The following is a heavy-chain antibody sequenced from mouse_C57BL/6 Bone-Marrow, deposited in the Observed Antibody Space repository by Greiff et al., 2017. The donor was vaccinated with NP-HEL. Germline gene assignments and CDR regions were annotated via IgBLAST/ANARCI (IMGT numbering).Heavy chain of an antibody. CDR1: GYAFTNYL. CDR3: AYGSSHDWYFDV. D-gene: IGHD1-1*01. V-gene: IGHV1-54*01. CDR2: INPGSGGT. Sequence: QVHVKQSGAELVRPGTSVKVSCKASGYAFTNYLIEWVKQRPGQGLEWIGVINPGSGGTNCNEKFKGKATLTADKSSSTAYMQLSSLTSEDSAVYFCAYGSSHDWYFDVWGTGTTVTVSS. J-gene: IGHJ1*03.